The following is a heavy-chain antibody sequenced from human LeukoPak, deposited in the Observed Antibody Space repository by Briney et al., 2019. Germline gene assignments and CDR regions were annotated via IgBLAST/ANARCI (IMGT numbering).Heavy chain of an antibody. D-gene: IGHD3-22*01. CDR1: GGSISSSSYY. J-gene: IGHJ5*02. CDR2: IYYSGST. CDR3: ARHWSLRYYDSSGYGFDP. Sequence: SETLSLTCTVSGGSISSSSYYWGWIRQPPGKGLEWIGSIYYSGSTYYNPSLKSRVTISVDTSKNQFSLKLSSVTAADTAVYYCARHWSLRYYDSSGYGFDPWGQGTLVTVSS. V-gene: IGHV4-39*01.